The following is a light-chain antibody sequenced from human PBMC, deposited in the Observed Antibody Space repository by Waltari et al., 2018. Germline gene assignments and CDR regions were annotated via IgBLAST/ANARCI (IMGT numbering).Light chain of an antibody. CDR3: QQSYSTPYT. V-gene: IGKV1-39*01. J-gene: IGKJ2*01. CDR2: AAS. CDR1: QSIATY. Sequence: DIQMTQSPSSLSASVGDRVTIACRASQSIATYLNWYQQKPGKAPELLIYAASSLQSGVTSRFSGSGSGTDFTLTISSLQPEDFATYYCQQSYSTPYTFGQGTKLEIK.